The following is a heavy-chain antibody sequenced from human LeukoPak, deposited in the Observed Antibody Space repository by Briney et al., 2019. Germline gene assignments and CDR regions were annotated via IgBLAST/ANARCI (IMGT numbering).Heavy chain of an antibody. J-gene: IGHJ6*03. CDR1: GYTFTGYY. D-gene: IGHD3-16*01. CDR2: INPNNGDT. V-gene: IGHV1-2*02. CDR3: ARRGKGLGYYMDV. Sequence: ASVKVSCKASGYTFTGYYMHWVRQAPGQGLEWMGWINPNNGDTHYAQKFQGTVTMTRDTSISTAYMELSSLTSEDTAVYYCARRGKGLGYYMDVWGKGTTVTISS.